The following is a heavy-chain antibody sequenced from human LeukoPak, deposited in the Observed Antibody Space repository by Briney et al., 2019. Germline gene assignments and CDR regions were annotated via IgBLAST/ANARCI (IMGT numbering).Heavy chain of an antibody. V-gene: IGHV3-23*01. CDR1: GFTFSSYA. J-gene: IGHJ5*02. CDR2: ISDSGGYT. Sequence: PGGSLRLSRAASGFTFSSYAMSWVRQAPGKGLEWVSAISDSGGYTYYADSVKGRFTISRDNSKNTLYLQMNSLRAEDTAVYYCAIGYGSGRPGNWFDPWGQGTLVTVSS. D-gene: IGHD3-10*01. CDR3: AIGYGSGRPGNWFDP.